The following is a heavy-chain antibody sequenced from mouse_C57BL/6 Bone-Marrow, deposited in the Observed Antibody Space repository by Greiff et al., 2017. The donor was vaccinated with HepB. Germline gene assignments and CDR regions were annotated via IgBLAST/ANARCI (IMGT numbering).Heavy chain of an antibody. CDR2: IHPNSGST. CDR1: GYTFTSYW. J-gene: IGHJ2*01. CDR3: AMGSSGLYFDY. Sequence: QVQLQQPGAELVKPGASVKLSCKASGYTFTSYWMHWVKQRPGQGLEWIGMIHPNSGSTNYNEKFKSKATLTVDKSSSTAYMQLSSLTSEDSAVYYCAMGSSGLYFDYWGQGTTLTVSS. D-gene: IGHD3-2*02. V-gene: IGHV1-64*01.